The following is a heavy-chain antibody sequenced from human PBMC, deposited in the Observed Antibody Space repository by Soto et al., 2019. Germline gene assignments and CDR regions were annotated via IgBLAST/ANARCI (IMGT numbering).Heavy chain of an antibody. D-gene: IGHD3-10*01. CDR3: ARDLRGSGSYRFPYYYYGMDV. CDR1: GYTFTSYG. V-gene: IGHV1-2*04. J-gene: IGHJ6*02. Sequence: ASVKVSCKASGYTFTSYGISWVRQAPGQGLEWMGWINPNSGGTNYAQKFRGWVTMTRDTSISTAYMELSRLRSDDTAVYYCARDLRGSGSYRFPYYYYGMDVWG. CDR2: INPNSGGT.